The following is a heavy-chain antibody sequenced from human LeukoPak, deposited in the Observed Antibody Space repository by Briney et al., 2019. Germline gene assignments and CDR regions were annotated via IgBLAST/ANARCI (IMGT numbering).Heavy chain of an antibody. Sequence: SSETLSLTCTVSGGSISSSSRYWGWIRQPPGKGLEWIGSIYYSGSTYYNPSLKSRVTISVDTSKNQFSLKLSSVTAADTAVYYCATTTIRLGYWGQGTLVTVSS. J-gene: IGHJ4*02. D-gene: IGHD1-26*01. CDR3: ATTTIRLGY. CDR2: IYYSGST. V-gene: IGHV4-39*07. CDR1: GGSISSSSRY.